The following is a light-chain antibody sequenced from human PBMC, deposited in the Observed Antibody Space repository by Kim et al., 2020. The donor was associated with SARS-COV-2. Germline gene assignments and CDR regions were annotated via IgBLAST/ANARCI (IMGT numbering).Light chain of an antibody. CDR3: HRGRN. CDR2: DAS. V-gene: IGKV3-11*01. J-gene: IGKJ3*01. CDR1: QSVSSY. Sequence: EIVLTQFPATLFLSPGERATLSCRAGQSVSSYLAWYQQKPGQAPRLLLYDASNRATGIPARFSGSGSGSDFTLTINSLEPEDFAVYYCHRGRNFGPGTKVDIK.